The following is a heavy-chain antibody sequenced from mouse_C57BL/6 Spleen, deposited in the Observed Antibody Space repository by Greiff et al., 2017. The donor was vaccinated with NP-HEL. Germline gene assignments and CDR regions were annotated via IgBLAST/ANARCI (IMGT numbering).Heavy chain of an antibody. V-gene: IGHV5-17*01. J-gene: IGHJ1*03. CDR1: GFTFSDYG. Sequence: DVMLVESGGGLVKPGGSLKLSCAASGFTFSDYGMHWVRQAPEKGLEWVAYISSGSSTIYYADTVKGRFTISRDNAKNTLFLQMTSLRSEDTAMYYCALYDYGVWGTGTTVTVSS. CDR2: ISSGSSTI. CDR3: ALYDYGV. D-gene: IGHD2-4*01.